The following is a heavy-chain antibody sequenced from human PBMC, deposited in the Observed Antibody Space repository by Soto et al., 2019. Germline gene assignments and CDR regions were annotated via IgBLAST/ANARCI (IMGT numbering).Heavy chain of an antibody. CDR3: VRGQTGTYYFDF. J-gene: IGHJ4*02. V-gene: IGHV4-61*01. Sequence: QVQLQESGPGLVQPSETLSLMCTVSGGSLSGGSYYWSWIRQPPGKGLEWIAYIYYTGSTNYNPSLRSRVTISTDMSKNQFSLRLTSVTAADTAVYFCVRGQTGTYYFDFWGQGSLVTVSS. D-gene: IGHD7-27*01. CDR2: IYYTGST. CDR1: GGSLSGGSYY.